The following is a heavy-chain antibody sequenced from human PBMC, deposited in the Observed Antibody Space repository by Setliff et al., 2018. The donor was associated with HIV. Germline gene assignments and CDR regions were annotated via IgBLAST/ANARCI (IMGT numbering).Heavy chain of an antibody. D-gene: IGHD3-10*01. CDR1: GFAFSDYY. Sequence: LRLSCAASGFAFSDYYMSWIRQAPGKGLEWVGRSRKKDNSYITEYAASVKGRFTISRDDSKNSLYLQMNSLKTEDTAVYYCARGRLLWSGSYYYYYMDVWGKGTTVTVSS. CDR3: ARGRLLWSGSYYYYYMDV. CDR2: SRKKDNSYIT. J-gene: IGHJ6*03. V-gene: IGHV3-72*01.